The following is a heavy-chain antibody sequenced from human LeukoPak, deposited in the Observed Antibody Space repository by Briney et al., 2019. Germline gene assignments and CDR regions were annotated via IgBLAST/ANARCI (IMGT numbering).Heavy chain of an antibody. Sequence: GASVKVSCKASGYTFTSYGISWVRQAPGQGLEWMGWISAYNGNTNYAQKLQGRVTMTTDTSTSTAYMELRSLRSDDTAVYYCARDLYGDYLNWFDPWGQGTLVTVSP. D-gene: IGHD4-17*01. J-gene: IGHJ5*02. CDR1: GYTFTSYG. CDR3: ARDLYGDYLNWFDP. V-gene: IGHV1-18*01. CDR2: ISAYNGNT.